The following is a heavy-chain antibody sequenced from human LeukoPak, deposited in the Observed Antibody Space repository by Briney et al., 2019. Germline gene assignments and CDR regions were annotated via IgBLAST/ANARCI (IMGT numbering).Heavy chain of an antibody. Sequence: ASVKVSCKASGYTFTSYGISWVRQAPGQGLEWMGWISAYNGNTNYAQKLQGRVTMTTDTSTSTAYMELRSLRSDDTAAYYCARDGSGWYVDYYYYGMDVWGQGTTVTVTS. CDR2: ISAYNGNT. J-gene: IGHJ6*02. CDR1: GYTFTSYG. D-gene: IGHD6-19*01. V-gene: IGHV1-18*01. CDR3: ARDGSGWYVDYYYYGMDV.